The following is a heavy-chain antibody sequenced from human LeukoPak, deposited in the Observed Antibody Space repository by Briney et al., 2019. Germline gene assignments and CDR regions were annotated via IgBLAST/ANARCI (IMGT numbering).Heavy chain of an antibody. CDR1: GFTFSSYS. V-gene: IGHV3-21*01. CDR3: ARLATNGGYGY. D-gene: IGHD5-12*01. CDR2: ISSSSSYI. Sequence: GGSLSLSCAASGFTFSSYSMNWVRQAQGQGLEWVSSISSSSSYIYYAGSVKGRFTISRDNAKNSLYLQMNSLRTEDPAVYYCARLATNGGYGYWGQGTLVTVSS. J-gene: IGHJ4*02.